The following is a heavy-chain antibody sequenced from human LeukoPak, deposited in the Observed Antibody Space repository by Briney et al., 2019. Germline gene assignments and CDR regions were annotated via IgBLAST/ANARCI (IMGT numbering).Heavy chain of an antibody. CDR2: ISWNSDTR. CDR1: GFTFDDYA. V-gene: IGHV3-9*01. Sequence: PGGSLRLSCAVSGFTFDDYAVHWVRQVPGKGLEWVAGISWNSDTRGYVDSVKGRFTISRDNARNSLYLQVNSLRAEDTALYYCITNGGGDSGYGNFVYWGQGTLVTVSS. D-gene: IGHD5-12*01. CDR3: ITNGGGDSGYGNFVY. J-gene: IGHJ4*02.